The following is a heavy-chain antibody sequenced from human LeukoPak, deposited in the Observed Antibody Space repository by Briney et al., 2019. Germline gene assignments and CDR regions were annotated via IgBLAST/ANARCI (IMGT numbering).Heavy chain of an antibody. CDR1: GGSFSGYY. Sequence: SETLSLTCAVYGGSFSGYYWSWIRQPPGKGLEWIGEINHSGSTNYNPSLKSRVTISVDTSKNQFSLKLSSVTAADTAVYYCARDPVVTPVAFDIWGQGTMVTVSS. J-gene: IGHJ3*02. V-gene: IGHV4-34*01. CDR3: ARDPVVTPVAFDI. D-gene: IGHD4-23*01. CDR2: INHSGST.